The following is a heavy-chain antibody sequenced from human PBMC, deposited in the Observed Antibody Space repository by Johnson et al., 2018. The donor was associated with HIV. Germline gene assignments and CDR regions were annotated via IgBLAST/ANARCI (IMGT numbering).Heavy chain of an antibody. CDR3: AREEGKTWIQLWWVLDAFDI. V-gene: IGHV3-73*01. J-gene: IGHJ3*02. CDR2: IRSETYSYAT. Sequence: EQLVESGGGLFQPDGSLKLSCAASGFTVSDSAMYWVRQTSGKGLEWVGRIRSETYSYATAYAASVKGRFTISRDISKNTLNLQMNSLRAEDTAVYYCAREEGKTWIQLWWVLDAFDIWGQGTMVTVSS. D-gene: IGHD5-18*01. CDR1: GFTVSDSA.